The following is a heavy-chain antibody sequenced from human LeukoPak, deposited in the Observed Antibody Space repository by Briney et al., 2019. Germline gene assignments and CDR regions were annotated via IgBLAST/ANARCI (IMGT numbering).Heavy chain of an antibody. J-gene: IGHJ4*02. Sequence: ASVKVSCKASGYTFTGYYMHWVRQAPGQGLEWMGWINPNSGGTNYAQEFQGRVTMTRDTSISTAYMELSRLRSDDTAVYYCARDLDPDDSSSYYSDYWGQGTLVTVSS. V-gene: IGHV1-2*02. CDR1: GYTFTGYY. CDR3: ARDLDPDDSSSYYSDY. CDR2: INPNSGGT. D-gene: IGHD3-22*01.